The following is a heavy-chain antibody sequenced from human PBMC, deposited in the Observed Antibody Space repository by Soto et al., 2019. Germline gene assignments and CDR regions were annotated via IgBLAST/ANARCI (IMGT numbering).Heavy chain of an antibody. V-gene: IGHV3-23*01. CDR1: GFTFSNSV. CDR2: IGTSGGST. CDR3: AKTERFDP. J-gene: IGHJ5*02. Sequence: GGCLRLSCAASGFTFSNSVMSWVRQAPGKGPEWVSTIGTSGGSTNYADSVKGRFTISRDNFKNTLYLQMNSLGAEDTAVYYCAKTERFDPWGQGTLVTVSS.